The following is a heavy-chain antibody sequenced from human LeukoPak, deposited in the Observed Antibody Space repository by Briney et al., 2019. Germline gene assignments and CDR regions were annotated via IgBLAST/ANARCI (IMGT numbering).Heavy chain of an antibody. D-gene: IGHD2-2*02. CDR2: ISGRGDTT. Sequence: PGGSLRLSCVASEFTINNYAVSWVRQAPGKGLEWVSTISGRGDTTYYADSVKGRFTISRDNSKNSVFLQMNSLRVDDAAVYYCAKALRAPHRPVYTNYHMDVWGKGTTVIVSS. J-gene: IGHJ6*03. CDR3: AKALRAPHRPVYTNYHMDV. CDR1: EFTINNYA. V-gene: IGHV3-23*01.